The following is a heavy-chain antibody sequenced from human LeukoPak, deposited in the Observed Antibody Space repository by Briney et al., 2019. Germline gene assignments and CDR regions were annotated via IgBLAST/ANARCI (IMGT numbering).Heavy chain of an antibody. CDR2: IKQDGSEK. J-gene: IGHJ5*02. CDR1: GFTFSSYW. D-gene: IGHD3-10*01. Sequence: GGSLRLSCAASGFTFSSYWMSWVRQAPGKGLEWVANIKQDGSEKYYVDSVKGRFTISRGNAKNSLYLQMNNLRAEDTAVYYCARARGLGPGGWFDPWGQGTLVTVSS. CDR3: ARARGLGPGGWFDP. V-gene: IGHV3-7*03.